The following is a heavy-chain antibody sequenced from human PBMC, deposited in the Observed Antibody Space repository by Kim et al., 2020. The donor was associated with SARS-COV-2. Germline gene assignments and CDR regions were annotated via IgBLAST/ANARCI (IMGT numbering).Heavy chain of an antibody. V-gene: IGHV3-33*01. Sequence: ADSVKGRFTISRDNSKNTMYLQMNSRRAEDTAVYYCARDVPLAGGGSGDYWGQGTLVTVSS. J-gene: IGHJ4*02. CDR3: ARDVPLAGGGSGDY.